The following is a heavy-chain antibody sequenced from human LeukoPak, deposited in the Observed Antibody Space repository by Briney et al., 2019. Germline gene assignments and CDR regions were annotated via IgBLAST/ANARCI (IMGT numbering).Heavy chain of an antibody. V-gene: IGHV4-39*07. CDR3: ARDLHDSSGAEGGY. J-gene: IGHJ4*02. D-gene: IGHD3-22*01. CDR2: IYYSGST. Sequence: ASETLSLTCTVSGGSISSSSYYWGWIRQPPVKGLEWIGSIYYSGSTYYNPSLKSRVTISVDTSKNQFSLKLSSVTAADTAVYYCARDLHDSSGAEGGYWGQGTLVTVSS. CDR1: GGSISSSSYY.